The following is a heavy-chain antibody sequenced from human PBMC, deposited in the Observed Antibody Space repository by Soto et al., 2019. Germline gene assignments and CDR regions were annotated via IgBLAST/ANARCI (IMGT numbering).Heavy chain of an antibody. J-gene: IGHJ6*02. CDR2: ISAYNGNT. Sequence: GAPVNVSCKASGYTLTSYGISWVRQAPGQGLEGMGWISAYNGNTNYAQKLQGRVTMTTDTSTSTAYMELRSLRSDDTAVYYCARDQNIVVVVAATEYYYYYGMDVWGQGTTVTVSS. D-gene: IGHD2-15*01. V-gene: IGHV1-18*01. CDR3: ARDQNIVVVVAATEYYYYYGMDV. CDR1: GYTLTSYG.